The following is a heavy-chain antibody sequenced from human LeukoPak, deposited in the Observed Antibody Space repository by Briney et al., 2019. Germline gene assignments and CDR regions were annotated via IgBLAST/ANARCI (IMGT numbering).Heavy chain of an antibody. D-gene: IGHD2-2*02. CDR2: ISSSSSTI. V-gene: IGHV3-48*01. CDR1: GFTFSSYS. Sequence: PGGSLRLSCAASGFTFSSYSMNWVRQAPGEGLEWVSYISSSSSTIYYADSVKGRFTISRDNAKNSLYLQMNSPRAEDTAVYYCARRCSSTSCYRAFDYWGQGTLVTVSS. J-gene: IGHJ4*02. CDR3: ARRCSSTSCYRAFDY.